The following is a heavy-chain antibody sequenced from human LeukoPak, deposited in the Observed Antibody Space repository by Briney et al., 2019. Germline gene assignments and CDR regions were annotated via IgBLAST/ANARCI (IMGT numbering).Heavy chain of an antibody. CDR2: ISSSSSYI. J-gene: IGHJ3*02. CDR1: GFTFSSYS. V-gene: IGHV3-21*01. Sequence: SCAASGFTFSSYSMNWVRQAPGKGLEWVSSISSSSSYIYYADSVKGRFTISRDNAKNSLYLQMNSLRAEDTAVYYCARAVTMIVVVRYAFDIWGQGTMVTVSS. D-gene: IGHD3-22*01. CDR3: ARAVTMIVVVRYAFDI.